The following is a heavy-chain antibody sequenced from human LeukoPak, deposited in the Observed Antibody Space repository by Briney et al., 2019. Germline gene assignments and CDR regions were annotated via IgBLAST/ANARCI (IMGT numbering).Heavy chain of an antibody. J-gene: IGHJ6*03. CDR1: GYTFTSYD. D-gene: IGHD3-3*01. V-gene: IGHV1-8*01. CDR2: MNPNSGNT. Sequence: ASVKVSCKASGYTFTSYDINWVRQATGQGLEWIGWMNPNSGNTGYAQKFQGRVTMTRNTSISTAYMELSSLRSEDTAVYYCARGSYDFWSGYLAYYYYYYMDVWGKGTTVTVSS. CDR3: ARGSYDFWSGYLAYYYYYYMDV.